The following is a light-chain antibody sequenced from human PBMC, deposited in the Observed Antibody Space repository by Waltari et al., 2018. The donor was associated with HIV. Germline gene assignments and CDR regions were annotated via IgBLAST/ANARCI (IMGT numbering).Light chain of an antibody. CDR1: QSVSSSY. V-gene: IGKV3-20*01. CDR2: GAS. CDR3: QQYGSSPPYT. Sequence: EIVLTQSPGTLFLSPGERATLSCRASQSVSSSYLAWYQQKPGQAPRLRIYGASSKGTGVPDRFSGSGSWTDFTLTISRLEPEDGAVYYWQQYGSSPPYTFGQGTKLEIK. J-gene: IGKJ2*01.